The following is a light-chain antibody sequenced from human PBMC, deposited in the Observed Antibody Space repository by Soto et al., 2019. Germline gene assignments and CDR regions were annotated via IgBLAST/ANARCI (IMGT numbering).Light chain of an antibody. CDR1: ESISSY. CDR2: AAS. CDR3: QQSYSTPVLT. Sequence: DIQMTQSPSSLSASVGDRVTITCRASESISSYFNWYEQKPGKAPKLLIYAASSLQSGVPSRFSGSGSGTDFTLTISSLQPEDFVTYYCQQSYSTPVLTFGGGTKVEIK. V-gene: IGKV1-39*01. J-gene: IGKJ4*01.